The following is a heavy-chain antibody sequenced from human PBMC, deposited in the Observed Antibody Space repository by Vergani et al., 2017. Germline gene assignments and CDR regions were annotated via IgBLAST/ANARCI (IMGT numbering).Heavy chain of an antibody. Sequence: QVQLQESGPGLVKPPGTLSLTCAVSGGSIKDFYWSWFRQPPGKGLEWIGYVYYTGSTTYNPSLKSRVTISVDTSNNQFSLRMTSLTAADTAIYYCARDRDLYCRSTTSCHNWFDPWGQGSLVTVSS. CDR3: ARDRDLYCRSTTSCHNWFDP. D-gene: IGHD2/OR15-2a*01. V-gene: IGHV4-59*01. CDR2: VYYTGST. CDR1: GGSIKDFY. J-gene: IGHJ5*02.